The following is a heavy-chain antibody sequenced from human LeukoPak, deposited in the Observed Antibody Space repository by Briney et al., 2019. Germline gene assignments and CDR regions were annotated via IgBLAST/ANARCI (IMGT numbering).Heavy chain of an antibody. CDR3: ASSKDSGSYGDFDY. CDR1: GGSISSYY. CDR2: IYYSGST. V-gene: IGHV4-59*08. J-gene: IGHJ4*02. Sequence: SETLSLTCTVSGGSISSYYWSWIRQPPGKGLEWIGYIYYSGSTNYNPSLKSRVTISVDTSKNQFSLKLRSVTAAGTAVYYCASSKDSGSYGDFDYWGQGTLVTVSS. D-gene: IGHD1-26*01.